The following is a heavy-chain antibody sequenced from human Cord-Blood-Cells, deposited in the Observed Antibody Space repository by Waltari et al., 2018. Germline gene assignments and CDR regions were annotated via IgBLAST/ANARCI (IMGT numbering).Heavy chain of an antibody. CDR1: GYTFTSSD. V-gene: IGHV1-8*01. D-gene: IGHD2-15*01. J-gene: IGHJ6*02. CDR3: ARGCSGGSCYPYYYYGMDV. Sequence: QVQLVQSGAEVKKPGASVKVSCKASGYTFTSSDINWVRQATGQGFEWMGWMNPNMGNTGYAQKFQGRVTMTRNTSISTAYMELSSLRSEDTAVYYCARGCSGGSCYPYYYYGMDVWGQGTTVTVSS. CDR2: MNPNMGNT.